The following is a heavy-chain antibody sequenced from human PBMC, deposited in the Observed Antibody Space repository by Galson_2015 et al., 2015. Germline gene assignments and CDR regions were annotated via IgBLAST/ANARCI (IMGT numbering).Heavy chain of an antibody. CDR1: GFTFSSYA. J-gene: IGHJ4*02. CDR3: AKDHVDIVATTGYVRFDY. V-gene: IGHV3-23*01. CDR2: ISGSGGST. D-gene: IGHD5-12*01. Sequence: SLRLSCAASGFTFSSYAMSWVRQAPGKGLEWVSAISGSGGSTYYADSVKGRFTISRDNSKNTLYLQMNSLRAEDTAVYYCAKDHVDIVATTGYVRFDYWGQGTLVTVSS.